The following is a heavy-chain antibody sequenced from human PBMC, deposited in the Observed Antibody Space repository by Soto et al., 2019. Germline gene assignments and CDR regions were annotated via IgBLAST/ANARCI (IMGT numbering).Heavy chain of an antibody. J-gene: IGHJ6*04. D-gene: IGHD6-6*01. CDR1: GFTFSTFA. V-gene: IGHV3-23*01. CDR3: AKDRPTTSSSKMDV. CDR2: ISGGGDGT. Sequence: EVQLLESGGGLVQPGGSLRLSCAASGFTFSTFAMSWVRQAPGKGLEWVSTISGGGDGTYYADSVKGWFTISRDNSKNTMYLQMDSLRAEDTAVYYCAKDRPTTSSSKMDVWGKGTTVTVSS.